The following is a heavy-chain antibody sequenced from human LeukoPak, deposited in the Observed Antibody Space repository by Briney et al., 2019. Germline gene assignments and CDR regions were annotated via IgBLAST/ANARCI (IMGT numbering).Heavy chain of an antibody. Sequence: TSRTLSLTCTVSGGSISSGDYYWSWIRQPPGKGLEWIGYIYYSGSTYYNPSLKSRVTISVDTSKNQFSLKLSSVTAADTAVYYCARVNYDYYYYMDVWGKGTTVTVSS. J-gene: IGHJ6*03. V-gene: IGHV4-30-4*08. CDR3: ARVNYDYYYYMDV. D-gene: IGHD4-23*01. CDR2: IYYSGST. CDR1: GGSISSGDYY.